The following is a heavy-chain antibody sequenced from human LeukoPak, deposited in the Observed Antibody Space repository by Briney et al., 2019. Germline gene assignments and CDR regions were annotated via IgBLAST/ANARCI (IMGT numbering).Heavy chain of an antibody. CDR3: ARGVGRVVVVNVNAFDI. CDR2: ISSSGSTI. D-gene: IGHD3-22*01. V-gene: IGHV3-48*03. Sequence: PGGSLRLSCAASGFTFSSYEMNWVRQAPGKGLEWVSYISSSGSTIYYADSVKGRFTISRDNAKNSLYLQMNSLRAEDTAVYYCARGVGRVVVVNVNAFDIWGQGTMVTVSS. CDR1: GFTFSSYE. J-gene: IGHJ3*02.